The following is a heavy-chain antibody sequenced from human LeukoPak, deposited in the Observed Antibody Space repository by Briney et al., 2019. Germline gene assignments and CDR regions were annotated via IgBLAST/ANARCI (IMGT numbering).Heavy chain of an antibody. V-gene: IGHV3-30-3*01. CDR3: ARDRSDIVVVPAALRYGMDV. D-gene: IGHD2-2*01. Sequence: QAGGSLRLSCAASGFTFSNYAMSWVRQAPGKGLEWVAVISYDGSNKYYADSVKGRFTISRDNSKNTLYLQMNSLRAEDTAVCYCARDRSDIVVVPAALRYGMDVWGQGTTVTVSS. J-gene: IGHJ6*02. CDR1: GFTFSNYA. CDR2: ISYDGSNK.